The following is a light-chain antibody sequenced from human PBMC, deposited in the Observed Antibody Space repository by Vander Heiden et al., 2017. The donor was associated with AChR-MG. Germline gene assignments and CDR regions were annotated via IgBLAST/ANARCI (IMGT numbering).Light chain of an antibody. J-gene: IGKJ1*01. CDR3: QNYKSAPRT. V-gene: IGKV1-27*01. CDR1: QFISNY. CDR2: AAS. Sequence: DIQMTQPRSSLAASVSDRVSITCRASQFISNYLAWYQQKPGKVPKLLILAASTLQSGVPSRFSGTGSGTDFTLTISSLQPEDAATYYCQNYKSAPRTFGQGTKVEI.